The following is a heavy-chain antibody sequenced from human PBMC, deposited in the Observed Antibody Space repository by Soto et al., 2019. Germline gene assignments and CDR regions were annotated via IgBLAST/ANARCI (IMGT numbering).Heavy chain of an antibody. J-gene: IGHJ3*01. D-gene: IGHD3-10*01. CDR3: ATRSGGGGAFDF. CDR1: GFSFYTYE. V-gene: IGHV3-48*03. CDR2: ICSSGSTT. Sequence: GGSLRLSCAASGFSFYTYEMNWVRQAPGKGLEWVSYICSSGSTTYYADSVKGRFTISRDNAKNSLYLQMNSLRAEDMAIYYCATRSGGGGAFDFWGQGTMVTV.